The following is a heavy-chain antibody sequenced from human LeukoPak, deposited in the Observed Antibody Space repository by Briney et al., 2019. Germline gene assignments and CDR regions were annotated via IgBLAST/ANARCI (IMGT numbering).Heavy chain of an antibody. CDR1: GVTFSTYW. D-gene: IGHD3-3*01. Sequence: GGSLRLSCAASGVTFSTYWMHWVRQPPGKGLVWVSRINSDGTSTNYADSVKGRFTISRDSAKNTLYLQMNSLRAEDAAVYYCAKDQHDFWSGSIDYWGQGTLVTVSS. CDR2: INSDGTST. V-gene: IGHV3-74*01. J-gene: IGHJ4*02. CDR3: AKDQHDFWSGSIDY.